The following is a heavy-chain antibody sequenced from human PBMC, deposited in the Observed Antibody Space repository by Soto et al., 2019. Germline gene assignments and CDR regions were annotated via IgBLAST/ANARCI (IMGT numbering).Heavy chain of an antibody. CDR1: GGTFSSYT. CDR3: ARVVRYCSSTSCYGWFDP. CDR2: IIPILGIA. V-gene: IGHV1-69*02. Sequence: SVKVSCKASGGTFSSYTISWVRQAPGQGLEWMGRIIPILGIANYAQKFQGRVTITADKSTSTAYMELSSLRSEDTAVYYCARVVRYCSSTSCYGWFDPWGQGTLVTVSS. J-gene: IGHJ5*02. D-gene: IGHD2-2*01.